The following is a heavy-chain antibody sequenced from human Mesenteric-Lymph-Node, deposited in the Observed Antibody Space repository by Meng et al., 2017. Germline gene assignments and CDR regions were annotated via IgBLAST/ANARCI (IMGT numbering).Heavy chain of an antibody. V-gene: IGHV1-2*06. CDR1: GYTFTGYY. CDR2: INPNSGGT. J-gene: IGHJ4*02. D-gene: IGHD2-2*02. CDR3: ARDSRDIVVVPAAIHDY. Sequence: ASVKVACKASGYTFTGYYMHWVRQAPGQGLEWMGRINPNSGGTNYAQKLQGRVTMTTDTSTSTAYMELRSLRSDDTAVYYCARDSRDIVVVPAAIHDYWGQGTLVTVSS.